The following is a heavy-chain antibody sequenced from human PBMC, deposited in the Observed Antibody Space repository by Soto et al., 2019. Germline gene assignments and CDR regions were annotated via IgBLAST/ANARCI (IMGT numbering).Heavy chain of an antibody. CDR1: GYSFTSYW. V-gene: IGHV5-10-1*01. Sequence: PGESPKISCKGSGYSFTSYWISWVRQMPGKGLEWMGRIDPSDSYTNYSPSFQGHVTISADKSISTAYLQWSRLKASDTAMYYCARLQGAHGYCSGGSCRAYYGMDVWGQGTTVTVSS. J-gene: IGHJ6*02. CDR2: IDPSDSYT. CDR3: ARLQGAHGYCSGGSCRAYYGMDV. D-gene: IGHD2-15*01.